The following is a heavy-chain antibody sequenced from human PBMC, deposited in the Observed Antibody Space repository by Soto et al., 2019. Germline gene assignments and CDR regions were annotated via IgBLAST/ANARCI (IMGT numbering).Heavy chain of an antibody. J-gene: IGHJ3*02. CDR2: IRSKAYGGTT. D-gene: IGHD5-18*01. V-gene: IGHV3-49*04. CDR3: TRGYSYGPYDAFDI. CDR1: GFTFGYYA. Sequence: GGSLRLSCTASGFTFGYYAMSWVRQAPGKGLEWVGFIRSKAYGGTTEYAASVKGRFTISRDDSKSIAYLQMNSLKTEDTAVYYCTRGYSYGPYDAFDIWGQGTMVTVSS.